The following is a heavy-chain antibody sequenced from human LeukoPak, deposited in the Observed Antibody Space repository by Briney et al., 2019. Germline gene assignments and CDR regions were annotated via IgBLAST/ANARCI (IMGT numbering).Heavy chain of an antibody. D-gene: IGHD6-19*01. CDR1: GFTFSGYW. CDR2: MNEDGSEI. J-gene: IGHJ4*02. CDR3: ANTVTDTGGY. Sequence: PGGSLRLSCAASGFTFSGYWMTWVRQAPGTGLEWVTYMNEDGSEIYYVDSVKGRFTISRDNGKNSLYLQMNSLRADDTAVYFCANTVTDTGGYWGQGTLVTVSS. V-gene: IGHV3-7*01.